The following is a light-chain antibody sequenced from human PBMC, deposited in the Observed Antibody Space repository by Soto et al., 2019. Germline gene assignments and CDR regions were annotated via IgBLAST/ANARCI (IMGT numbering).Light chain of an antibody. V-gene: IGKV3D-15*01. J-gene: IGKJ5*01. CDR3: QQYNNWPLP. Sequence: EIRLTQSPYTLSLSKGERVTLSCRASQTVIRNYLAWHQQKPGQTPRLLVYGASSRATGIPDRFSGSGSCTAFTLTVSSLQSEDFELYYCQQYNNWPLPFGQGTRLEIK. CDR1: QTVIRN. CDR2: GAS.